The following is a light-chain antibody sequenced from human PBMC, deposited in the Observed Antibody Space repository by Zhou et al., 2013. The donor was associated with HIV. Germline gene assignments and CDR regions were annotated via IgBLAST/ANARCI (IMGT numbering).Light chain of an antibody. CDR2: AAS. J-gene: IGKJ3*01. Sequence: EVLMTQSPVTLSVSPGGRATLSCRASQSVDTYLAWYQQRPGQPPRLLIYAASTRATGIPARFTGSGSGTEFTLTISSLQSEDFAVYYCQQYNNWPPLTFGPGTKVDIK. CDR1: QSVDTY. V-gene: IGKV3-15*01. CDR3: QQYNNWPPLT.